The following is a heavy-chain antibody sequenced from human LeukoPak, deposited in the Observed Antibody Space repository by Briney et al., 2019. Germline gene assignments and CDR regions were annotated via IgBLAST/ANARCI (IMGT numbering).Heavy chain of an antibody. CDR3: AREISY. Sequence: PSETLSLTCTVSGGSISSSSYYWGWIRQPPGKGLEWIGSIYHSGSTYYNPSLKGRVTISVDTSKNQFSLKLTSVTAADTAVYYCAREISYWGQGTLVTVSS. V-gene: IGHV4-39*07. J-gene: IGHJ4*02. CDR1: GGSISSSSYY. CDR2: IYHSGST.